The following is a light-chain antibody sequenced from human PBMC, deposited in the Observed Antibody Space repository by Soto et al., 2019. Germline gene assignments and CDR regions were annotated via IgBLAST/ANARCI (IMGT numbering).Light chain of an antibody. CDR2: EVS. V-gene: IGLV2-23*02. Sequence: QSALTQPASVSGSPGQSITISCTGTSSDVGTYNLVSWYQQHPGKAPKLIIYEVSKRPSGVSTRFSGSKSGNTASLTISGLQAEDEADYYCCSHASSVTFACLFGGGTKLTVL. CDR3: CSHASSVTFACL. J-gene: IGLJ3*02. CDR1: SSDVGTYNL.